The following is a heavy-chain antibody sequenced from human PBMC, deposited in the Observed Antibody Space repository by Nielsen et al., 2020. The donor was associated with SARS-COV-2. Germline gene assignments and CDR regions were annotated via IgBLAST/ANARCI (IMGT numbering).Heavy chain of an antibody. D-gene: IGHD3-10*01. J-gene: IGHJ6*02. CDR2: IWYDGSNK. Sequence: GESLKISCAASGFTFSSYGMHWVRQAPGKGLEWVAVIWYDGSNKYYADSVKGRFTISRDNSKNTLYLQMNSLRAEDTAVYYCASNVLLWFGELFSGMDVWGQGTTVTVSS. CDR3: ASNVLLWFGELFSGMDV. V-gene: IGHV3-33*01. CDR1: GFTFSSYG.